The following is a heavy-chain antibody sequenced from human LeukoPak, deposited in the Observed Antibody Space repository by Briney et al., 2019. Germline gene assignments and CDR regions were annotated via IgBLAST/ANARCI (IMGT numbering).Heavy chain of an antibody. CDR3: ARGAATGYYFDY. Sequence: GGSLRLSCAVSGFTFSSYDMHWVRQATGKGLEWVSTIGTAGDTYYPGSVKGRFTISRENAKNSLYLQMNSLRAGDTAVYYCARGAATGYYFDYWGQGTLVTVSS. CDR2: IGTAGDT. D-gene: IGHD6-13*01. CDR1: GFTFSSYD. V-gene: IGHV3-13*01. J-gene: IGHJ4*02.